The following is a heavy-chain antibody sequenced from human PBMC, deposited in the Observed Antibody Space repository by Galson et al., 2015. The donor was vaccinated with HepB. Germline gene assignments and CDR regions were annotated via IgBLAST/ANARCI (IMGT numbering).Heavy chain of an antibody. CDR1: GFTFSGYS. CDR3: ARDSASADSEIDYDFWSGSRLRHYYYYGMDV. D-gene: IGHD3-3*01. V-gene: IGHV3-48*02. J-gene: IGHJ6*02. CDR2: ISSSSSTI. Sequence: SLRLSCAASGFTFSGYSMNWVRQAPGKGLEWVSYISSSSSTIYYADSVKGRFTISRDNAKNSLYLQMNSLRDEDTAVYYCARDSASADSEIDYDFWSGSRLRHYYYYGMDVWGQGTTATVSS.